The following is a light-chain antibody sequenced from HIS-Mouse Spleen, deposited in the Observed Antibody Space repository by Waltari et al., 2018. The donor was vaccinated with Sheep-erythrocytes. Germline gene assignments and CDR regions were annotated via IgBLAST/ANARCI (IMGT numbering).Light chain of an antibody. J-gene: IGLJ3*02. Sequence: QSALTQPRSVSGSPGQSVTISCTGTSSDVGGYNYVYWYQQHPGKAPKLMIYDVSKRPAGVPGRFSGSKSGDTASLTISGLQAEDEADYYCCSDAGSYTWVFGGGTKLTVL. CDR2: DVS. V-gene: IGLV2-11*01. CDR3: CSDAGSYTWV. CDR1: SSDVGGYNY.